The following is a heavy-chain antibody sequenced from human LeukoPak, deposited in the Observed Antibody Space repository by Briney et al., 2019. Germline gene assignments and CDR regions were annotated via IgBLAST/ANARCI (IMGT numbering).Heavy chain of an antibody. CDR2: IYYSGST. Sequence: SETLSLTCTVSCGSISSSSYYWGWIRQPPGKGLEWIGSIYYSGSTYYNPSLKSRVTISVDTSKNQFSLKLSSVTAADTAVYYCARLPYDSSGYCTDWGQGTLVTVSS. V-gene: IGHV4-39*01. D-gene: IGHD3-22*01. J-gene: IGHJ4*02. CDR1: CGSISSSSYY. CDR3: ARLPYDSSGYCTD.